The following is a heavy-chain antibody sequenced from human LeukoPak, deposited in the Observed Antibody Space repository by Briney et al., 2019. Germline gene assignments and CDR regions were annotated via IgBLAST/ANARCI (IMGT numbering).Heavy chain of an antibody. V-gene: IGHV4-61*01. CDR1: GGSVSSGSYY. CDR3: ALTTVTTSVYYYGMDV. D-gene: IGHD4-17*01. Sequence: SETLSLTCTVSGGSVSSGSYYWSWIRQPPGKGPEWIGYIYYSGSTNYNPSLKSRVTISVDTSKNQFSLKLSSVTAADTAVYYCALTTVTTSVYYYGMDVWGKGTTVTVSS. J-gene: IGHJ6*04. CDR2: IYYSGST.